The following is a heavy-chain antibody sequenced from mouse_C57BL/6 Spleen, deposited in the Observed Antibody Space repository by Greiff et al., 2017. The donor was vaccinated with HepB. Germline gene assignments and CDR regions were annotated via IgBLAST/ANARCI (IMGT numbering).Heavy chain of an antibody. CDR3: AREGLLHAMDY. D-gene: IGHD2-3*01. Sequence: VKLVESGAELARPGASVKMSCKASGYTFTSYTMHWVKQRPGQGLEWIGYINPSSGYTKYNQKFKDKATLTADKSSSTAYMQLSSLTSEDSAVYYCAREGLLHAMDYWGQGTSVTVSS. J-gene: IGHJ4*01. V-gene: IGHV1-4*01. CDR1: GYTFTSYT. CDR2: INPSSGYT.